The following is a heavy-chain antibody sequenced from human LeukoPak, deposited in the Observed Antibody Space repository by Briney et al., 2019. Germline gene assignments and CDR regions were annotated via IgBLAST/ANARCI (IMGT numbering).Heavy chain of an antibody. CDR2: IYPGDSDI. CDR1: GFRFSNYW. Sequence: GESLKISCAGSGFRFSNYWIAWVRQMPGKGLEWMGIIYPGDSDIRYSPSFQGQVTISADKSISTAYLQWSSLKASDTAMYYCARGARIAAAGTDYMDVWGKGTTVTVSS. CDR3: ARGARIAAAGTDYMDV. J-gene: IGHJ6*03. D-gene: IGHD6-13*01. V-gene: IGHV5-51*01.